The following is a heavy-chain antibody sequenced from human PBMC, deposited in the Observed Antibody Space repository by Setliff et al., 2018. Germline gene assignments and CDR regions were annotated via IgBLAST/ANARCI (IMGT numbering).Heavy chain of an antibody. CDR1: GFTFSSYA. CDR3: AKVEKWLLLGCFDY. D-gene: IGHD3-22*01. Sequence: GESLKISCAASGFTFSSYAMSWVRQAPGKGLEWVSAISGSGGSTYYADSVKGRFTISRDNSKNTLYLQMNSLRAEDTAVYYCAKVEKWLLLGCFDYWGQGTLVTVSS. J-gene: IGHJ4*02. CDR2: ISGSGGST. V-gene: IGHV3-23*01.